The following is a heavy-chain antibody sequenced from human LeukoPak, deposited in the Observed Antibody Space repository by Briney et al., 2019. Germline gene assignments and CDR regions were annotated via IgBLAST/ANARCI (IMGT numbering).Heavy chain of an antibody. CDR3: AREYIEGQNSRFCNWFDP. CDR1: GFTFSRYG. Sequence: GGSLRLSCSASGFTFSRYGIHWVRQAPGKGLEWVAAISYDGVNIFYTDSVQGRFTISRDNSMSTVSLQMNSLRAEDTAVYYCAREYIEGQNSRFCNWFDPWGQGTLVTVS. V-gene: IGHV3-30*03. CDR2: ISYDGVNI. D-gene: IGHD5-12*01. J-gene: IGHJ5*02.